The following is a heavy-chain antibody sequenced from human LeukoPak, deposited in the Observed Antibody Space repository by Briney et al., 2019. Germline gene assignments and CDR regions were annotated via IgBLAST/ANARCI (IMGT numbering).Heavy chain of an antibody. CDR3: ARVVAGIDWFDP. D-gene: IGHD6-19*01. CDR2: ISSGSSAI. J-gene: IGHJ5*02. Sequence: TGGSLRLSCAASGFTFSSYSMNWVRQAPGKGVEWVSYISSGSSAIYYADSVKGRFTISRDNAKNSLFLQLNSLRDEDTAVYYCARVVAGIDWFDPWGQGTLVTVSS. V-gene: IGHV3-48*02. CDR1: GFTFSSYS.